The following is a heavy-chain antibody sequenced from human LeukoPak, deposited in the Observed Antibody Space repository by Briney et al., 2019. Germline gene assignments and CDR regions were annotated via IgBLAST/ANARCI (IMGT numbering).Heavy chain of an antibody. CDR1: GFTFSSYA. D-gene: IGHD7-27*01. V-gene: IGHV3-23*01. CDR3: AKTGQFDY. Sequence: SGGSLRLFCVASGFTFSSYAMSWVRQAPGKGLEWVSTITGSGGNTFYADPVKGRFAVSRDNSKNTLYLQMNSLRAEDTAVYYCAKTGQFDYWGQGTLVTVSS. J-gene: IGHJ4*02. CDR2: ITGSGGNT.